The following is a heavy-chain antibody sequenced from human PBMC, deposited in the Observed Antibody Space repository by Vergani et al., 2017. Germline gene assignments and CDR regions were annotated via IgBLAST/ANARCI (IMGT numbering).Heavy chain of an antibody. CDR1: GGSISSYY. J-gene: IGHJ4*02. V-gene: IGHV4-59*01. Sequence: QVQLQESGPGLVKPSETLSLTCTVSGGSISSYYWSWIRQPPGKGLEWIGYIYYSGSTNYNPSLKSRVTISVDTSKNQFSLKLSSVTAADTGVYYCARGVVYLGGFDYWGQGTLVTVSS. D-gene: IGHD3-10*01. CDR3: ARGVVYLGGFDY. CDR2: IYYSGST.